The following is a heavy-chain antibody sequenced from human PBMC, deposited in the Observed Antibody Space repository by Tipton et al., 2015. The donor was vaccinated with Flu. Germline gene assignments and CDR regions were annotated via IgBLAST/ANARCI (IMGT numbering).Heavy chain of an antibody. CDR3: ARGLVGSSTYYFDY. V-gene: IGHV3-33*01. J-gene: IGHJ4*02. D-gene: IGHD3-10*01. CDR1: GFTFSSYG. Sequence: TLSLTCAASGFTFSSYGMHWVRQAPGKGLEWVAVIWYDGSNKYYADSVKGRFTISRDNSKNTLYLQMNSLRAEDTAVYYCARGLVGSSTYYFDYWGQGTLVTVSS. CDR2: IWYDGSNK.